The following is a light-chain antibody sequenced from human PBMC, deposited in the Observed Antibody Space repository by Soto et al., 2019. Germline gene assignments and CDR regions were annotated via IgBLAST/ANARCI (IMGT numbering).Light chain of an antibody. Sequence: EIVLTQSPATLSLSPGERATLSCRASQSVSSYLAWYQQKPGQAPRLLIYDASNRATGIPARFSGSGSGTDFTLTISSLELDDFAVYYCQQRSNWPPITFGQGTRLEIK. V-gene: IGKV3-11*01. J-gene: IGKJ5*01. CDR1: QSVSSY. CDR3: QQRSNWPPIT. CDR2: DAS.